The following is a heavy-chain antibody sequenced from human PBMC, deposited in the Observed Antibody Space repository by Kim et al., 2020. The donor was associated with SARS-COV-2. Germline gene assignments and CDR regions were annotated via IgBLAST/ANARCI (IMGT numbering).Heavy chain of an antibody. CDR2: IIPIFGTA. D-gene: IGHD3-22*01. Sequence: SVKVSCKASGGTFSSYAISWVRQAPGQGLEWMGGIIPIFGTANYAQKFQGRVTITADESTSTAYMELSSLRSEDTAVYYCASSYYYDSSGYYYYGMDVWGQGTTVTVSS. CDR1: GGTFSSYA. CDR3: ASSYYYDSSGYYYYGMDV. J-gene: IGHJ6*02. V-gene: IGHV1-69*13.